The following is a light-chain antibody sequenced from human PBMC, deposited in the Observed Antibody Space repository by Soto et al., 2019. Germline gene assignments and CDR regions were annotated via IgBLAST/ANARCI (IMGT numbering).Light chain of an antibody. CDR3: CSYAGSYTKV. CDR2: DVS. Sequence: QSALTQPRSVSGSPGQSVTISCTGTSSDVGDYNYVSWYQQHPGKAPKPMIYDVSKRPSGVPDRFSGSKSGNTASLTISGLQAEDEADYYCCSYAGSYTKVFGGGTKLTVL. J-gene: IGLJ2*01. V-gene: IGLV2-11*01. CDR1: SSDVGDYNY.